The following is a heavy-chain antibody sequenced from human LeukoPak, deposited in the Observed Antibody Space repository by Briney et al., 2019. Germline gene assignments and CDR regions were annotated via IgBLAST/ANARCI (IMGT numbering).Heavy chain of an antibody. J-gene: IGHJ3*01. CDR2: VSAYNGNT. CDR3: ARDAPQWRNAFDF. CDR1: GYTFTNTG. D-gene: IGHD6-19*01. Sequence: ASVKVSCKASGYTFTNTGICWVRQAPGQGLEWMGWVSAYNGNTNYARKFQGRVTMATDTSTSTAYMELRSLRSDDTAVYFCARDAPQWRNAFDFWGQGTMVTVSS. V-gene: IGHV1-18*01.